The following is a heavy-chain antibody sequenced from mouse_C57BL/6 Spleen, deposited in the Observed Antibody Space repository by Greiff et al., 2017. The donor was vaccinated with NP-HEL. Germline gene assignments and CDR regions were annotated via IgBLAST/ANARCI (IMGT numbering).Heavy chain of an antibody. CDR1: GYAFSSSW. CDR3: AREGEGAYGNYVEAMDY. V-gene: IGHV1-82*01. CDR2: IYPGDGDT. J-gene: IGHJ4*01. Sequence: QVQLQQSGPELVKPGASVKISCKASGYAFSSSWMNWVKQRPGKGLEWIGRIYPGDGDTNYNGKFKGKATLTADKSSSTAYMQLSSLTSEDSAVYFCAREGEGAYGNYVEAMDYWGQGTSVTVSS. D-gene: IGHD2-1*01.